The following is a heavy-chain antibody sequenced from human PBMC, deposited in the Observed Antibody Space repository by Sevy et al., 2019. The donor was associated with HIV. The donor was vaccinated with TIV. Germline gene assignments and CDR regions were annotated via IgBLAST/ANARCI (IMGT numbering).Heavy chain of an antibody. Sequence: GGSLRLSCTGSGFTFGDYVLSWVRQAPGKGLEWVGFIRSKAYGGTTKYAASVKGKLTISRDDSKSIAYLQMNSLKTEDTAVYYCISREGTIFGVVTRDYWGQGTLVTVSS. CDR2: IRSKAYGGTT. CDR1: GFTFGDYV. CDR3: ISREGTIFGVVTRDY. V-gene: IGHV3-49*04. J-gene: IGHJ4*02. D-gene: IGHD3-3*01.